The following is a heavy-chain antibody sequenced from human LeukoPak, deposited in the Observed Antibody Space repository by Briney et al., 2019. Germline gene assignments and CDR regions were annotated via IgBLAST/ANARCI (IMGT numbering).Heavy chain of an antibody. CDR1: GFTVSSNY. Sequence: GGSLRLSCAASGFTVSSNYMSWVRQVPGKGLEWVSVIYSGGSTYYADSVKGRFTISRDNSKNTLYLQMNSLRAEDTAVYYCARDGSSWEFDYWGQGTLVTVSS. J-gene: IGHJ4*02. V-gene: IGHV3-53*01. D-gene: IGHD6-13*01. CDR2: IYSGGST. CDR3: ARDGSSWEFDY.